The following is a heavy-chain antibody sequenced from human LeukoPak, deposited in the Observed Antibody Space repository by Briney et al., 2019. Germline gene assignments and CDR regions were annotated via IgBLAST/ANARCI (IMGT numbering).Heavy chain of an antibody. D-gene: IGHD3-10*02. CDR2: IRYDGSKK. CDR3: AELGITMIGGV. V-gene: IGHV3-30*02. Sequence: GGSLRLSCAASGFTFSNYGMHWVRRAPGKALEWVTFIRYDGSKKYYADSVKGRFTISRDNAKNSLYLQMNSLRAEDTAVYYCAELGITMIGGVWGKGTTVTISS. CDR1: GFTFSNYG. J-gene: IGHJ6*04.